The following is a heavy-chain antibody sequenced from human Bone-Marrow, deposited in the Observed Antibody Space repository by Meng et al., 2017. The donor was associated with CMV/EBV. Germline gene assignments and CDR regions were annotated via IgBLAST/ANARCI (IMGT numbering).Heavy chain of an antibody. CDR2: ISGSGGST. J-gene: IGHJ6*02. CDR1: GFTFSSYA. Sequence: GGSLRLSCAASGFTFSSYAMSWVRQAPGKGLEWVSAISGSGGSTYYADSVKGRFTISRDNSKNTLYLQMNSLRAEDTAVYYCARGRLDFWSGYHNYYYGMDVWGQGTTVTVSS. CDR3: ARGRLDFWSGYHNYYYGMDV. D-gene: IGHD3-3*01. V-gene: IGHV3-23*01.